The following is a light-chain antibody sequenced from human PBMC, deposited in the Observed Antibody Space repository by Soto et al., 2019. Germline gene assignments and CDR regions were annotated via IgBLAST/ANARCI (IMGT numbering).Light chain of an antibody. CDR3: QQSYGTPLT. CDR2: AAS. CDR1: QSISNS. Sequence: DMEMTQSPSSLSASVGDRVTITCRASQSISNSLNWYQHKPGTVPKLLIYAASSLQSGVPTRFSGSGSGTDFTLTINSLQPEDFATYYCQQSYGTPLTFGGGTKIEIK. J-gene: IGKJ4*01. V-gene: IGKV1-39*01.